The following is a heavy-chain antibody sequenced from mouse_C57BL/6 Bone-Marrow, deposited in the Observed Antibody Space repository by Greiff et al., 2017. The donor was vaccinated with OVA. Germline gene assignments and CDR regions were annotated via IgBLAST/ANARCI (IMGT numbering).Heavy chain of an antibody. CDR2: IYPRSGNT. CDR3: ARNYYGSGVRGYFDY. V-gene: IGHV1-81*01. J-gene: IGHJ2*01. Sequence: QVQLKESGAELARPGASVKLSCKASGYTFTSYGIRWVKQRTGQGLEWIGEIYPRSGNTYYNEKFKGKATLTADKSSSTAYMELRSLTSEDSAVYFCARNYYGSGVRGYFDYWGKGTTLTVSS. CDR1: GYTFTSYG. D-gene: IGHD1-1*01.